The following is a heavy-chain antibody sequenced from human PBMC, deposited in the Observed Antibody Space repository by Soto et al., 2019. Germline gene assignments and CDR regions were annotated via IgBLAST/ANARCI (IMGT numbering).Heavy chain of an antibody. CDR2: TSYSGST. CDR3: ARVVEGRYYYDSSGY. D-gene: IGHD3-22*01. V-gene: IGHV4-31*03. CDR1: AGSISSGAHY. Sequence: SLAVTCTVSAGSISSGAHYWNSIRQHPAQSLEWIGYTSYSGSTHYHPSLQSRVTISVDMSKHQFSLSLSSVTAAAPAVFYCARVVEGRYYYDSSGYWGQGTMV. J-gene: IGHJ4*02.